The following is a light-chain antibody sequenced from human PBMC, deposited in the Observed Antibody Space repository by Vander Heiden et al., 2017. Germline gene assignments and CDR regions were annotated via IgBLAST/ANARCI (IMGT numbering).Light chain of an antibody. V-gene: IGKV1-12*01. CDR1: EHIDTR. Sequence: IQMTQSLFSVSASVRDSVPHICRACEHIDTRLGWYRQKPGKVPRLLINGATSLQGGVPSRFSGSGSGTDFTLTISSLQPEDFATYYCQHVHSFPHSFGQGTKVEIK. J-gene: IGKJ2*03. CDR3: QHVHSFPHS. CDR2: GAT.